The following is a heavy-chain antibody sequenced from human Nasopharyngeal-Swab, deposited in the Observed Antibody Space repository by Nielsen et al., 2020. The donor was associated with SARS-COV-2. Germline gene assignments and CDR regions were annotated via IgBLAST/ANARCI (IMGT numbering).Heavy chain of an antibody. CDR3: AKRPTGSTFGD. CDR2: ISGSGGST. Sequence: GESLKISCAASGFTFSSYAMGWVRQAPGKGLEWASAISGSGGSTYYADSVKGRFTISRDNSKNTPYLQMNSLRAEDTAVYYCAKRPTGSTFGDWGQGTLVTVSS. CDR1: GFTFSSYA. J-gene: IGHJ4*02. V-gene: IGHV3-23*01. D-gene: IGHD3-16*01.